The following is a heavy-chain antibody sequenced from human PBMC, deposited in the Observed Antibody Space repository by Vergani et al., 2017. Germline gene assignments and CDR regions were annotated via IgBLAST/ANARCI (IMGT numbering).Heavy chain of an antibody. D-gene: IGHD3-3*01. V-gene: IGHV4-61*05. CDR1: GGSISSSSYY. CDR2: IYYSGST. J-gene: IGHJ6*03. Sequence: QLQLQESGPGLVKPSETLPLTCTVSGGSISSSSYYWGWIRQPPGKGLEWIGYIYYSGSTNYNPSLKSRVTISVDTSKNQFSLKLSSVTAADTAVYYCARSGSNYDFWSGYYTGYMDVWGKGTTVTVSS. CDR3: ARSGSNYDFWSGYYTGYMDV.